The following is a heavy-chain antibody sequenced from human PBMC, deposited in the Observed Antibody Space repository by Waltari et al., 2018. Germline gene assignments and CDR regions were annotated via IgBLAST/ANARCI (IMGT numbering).Heavy chain of an antibody. V-gene: IGHV4-59*01. CDR3: ARVREGTGGVDY. J-gene: IGHJ4*02. CDR1: GGPISSYY. CDR2: IYYSGST. Sequence: QVQLQESGPGLVKPSETLSLPCTVSGGPISSYYWSWIRQPPGKGLEWIGYIYYSGSTNYNPSLKSRVTISVDTSKNQFSLKLSSVTAADTAVYYCARVREGTGGVDYWGQGTLVTVSS. D-gene: IGHD1-26*01.